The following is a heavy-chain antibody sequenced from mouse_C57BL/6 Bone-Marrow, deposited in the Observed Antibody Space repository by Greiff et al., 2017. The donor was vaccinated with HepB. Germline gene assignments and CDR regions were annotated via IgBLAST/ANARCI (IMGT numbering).Heavy chain of an antibody. CDR1: GYAFSSSW. J-gene: IGHJ4*01. D-gene: IGHD1-1*01. CDR2: IYPGDGDT. CDR3: ARESYPYYAMDD. Sequence: QVQLQQSGPELVKPGASVKISCKASGYAFSSSWMNWVKQRPGKGLEWIGRIYPGDGDTNYNGKFKGKATLTADKSSSTAYMQLSSLTSEDSAVYFCARESYPYYAMDDWGQGTSVTVSS. V-gene: IGHV1-82*01.